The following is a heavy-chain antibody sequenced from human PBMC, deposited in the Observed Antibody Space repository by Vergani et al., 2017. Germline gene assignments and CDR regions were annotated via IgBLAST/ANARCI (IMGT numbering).Heavy chain of an antibody. CDR3: ARTELGYGGDDAFDI. D-gene: IGHD7-27*01. CDR1: GGSISSYY. J-gene: IGHJ3*02. Sequence: QVQLQESGPGLVKPSETLSLTCTVSGGSISSYYWSWIRQPPGKGLEWIGYIYYSGSNNYNHSLKSRVTISVDTSKNQFSLKLSSVTAADTAVYYCARTELGYGGDDAFDIWGQGTMVTVSS. CDR2: IYYSGSN. V-gene: IGHV4-59*01.